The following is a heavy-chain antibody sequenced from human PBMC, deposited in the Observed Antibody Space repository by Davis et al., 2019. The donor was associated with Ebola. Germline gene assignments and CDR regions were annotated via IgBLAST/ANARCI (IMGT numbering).Heavy chain of an antibody. D-gene: IGHD3-10*01. J-gene: IGHJ6*02. Sequence: GESLKISCAASGFTFSSYAMSWVRQAPGKGLEWVSAISGSGGSTYYADSVKGRFTISRDNAKNSLYLEMNSLRVEDTAVYYCARGNHYGSGSYYGMDVWGQGTTVTVSS. CDR2: ISGSGGST. CDR1: GFTFSSYA. CDR3: ARGNHYGSGSYYGMDV. V-gene: IGHV3-23*01.